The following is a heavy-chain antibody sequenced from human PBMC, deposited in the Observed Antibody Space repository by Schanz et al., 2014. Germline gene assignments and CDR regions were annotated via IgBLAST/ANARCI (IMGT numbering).Heavy chain of an antibody. Sequence: VQLLQFGGGVVQPGRSLRLSCAASGFTFSSYAMHWVRQAPGKGLEWVSAISGSGGSTYYADSVKGRFTISRDNSKNTLYLQMNSLRAEDTAVYYCAKDPSHGDYDYYFDYWGQGTLVTVSS. CDR1: GFTFSSYA. V-gene: IGHV3-23*01. CDR2: ISGSGGST. J-gene: IGHJ4*02. CDR3: AKDPSHGDYDYYFDY. D-gene: IGHD3-22*01.